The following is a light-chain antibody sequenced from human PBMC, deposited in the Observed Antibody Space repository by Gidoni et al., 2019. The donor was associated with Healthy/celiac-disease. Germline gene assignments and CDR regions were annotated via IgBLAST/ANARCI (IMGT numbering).Light chain of an antibody. CDR1: PNVSSY. Sequence: EIVLTLSPATLSLSPGERDTLSCRSSPNVSSYLAWYQQKPGQAPRPLIYDASNRATGIPARFSGSGSGTDFTLTISSLDPEDFAVYYCQHRDTFXXXTKLEIK. CDR2: DAS. CDR3: QHRDT. J-gene: IGKJ2*01. V-gene: IGKV3-11*01.